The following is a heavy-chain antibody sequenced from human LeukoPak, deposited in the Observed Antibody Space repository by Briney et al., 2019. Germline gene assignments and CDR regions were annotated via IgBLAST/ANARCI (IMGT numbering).Heavy chain of an antibody. J-gene: IGHJ4*02. V-gene: IGHV4-59*08. CDR3: ARKGGYYHGLGY. CDR1: GGSISSYY. Sequence: PSETLSLTCTVSGGSISSYYWSWIRQPPGKGLEWIGYIYYSGSTNYNPSLKSRVTISVDTSKNQFSLKLTSVTAADTAVYYCARKGGYYHGLGYWGQGTLVTVSP. CDR2: IYYSGST. D-gene: IGHD3-22*01.